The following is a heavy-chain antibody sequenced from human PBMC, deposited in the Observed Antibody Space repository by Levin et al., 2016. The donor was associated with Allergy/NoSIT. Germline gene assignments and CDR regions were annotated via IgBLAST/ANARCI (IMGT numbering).Heavy chain of an antibody. Sequence: GGSLRLSCAASGFTFSNAWMSWVRQAPGKGLEWVGRIKSKTDGGTTDYAAPVKGRFTISRDDSKNTLYLQMNSLKTEDTAVYYCTTVEYYDILTGYNYGMDVWGQGTTVTVSS. CDR2: IKSKTDGGTT. V-gene: IGHV3-15*01. CDR3: TTVEYYDILTGYNYGMDV. D-gene: IGHD3-9*01. CDR1: GFTFSNAW. J-gene: IGHJ6*02.